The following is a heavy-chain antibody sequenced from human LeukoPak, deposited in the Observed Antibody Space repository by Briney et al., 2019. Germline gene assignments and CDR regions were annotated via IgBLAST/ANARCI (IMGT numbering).Heavy chain of an antibody. CDR1: GFNFSSFA. Sequence: PGGSLRLSCEGSGFNFSSFAVHWVRQAPGRGLEWVAVLSYDGIDEFFADSVKGRFTISRDNSKNTLYLQMNSLRAEDTAVYYCATMFDRPLDWGQGTLVTVSS. CDR2: LSYDGIDE. J-gene: IGHJ4*02. D-gene: IGHD3-9*01. CDR3: ATMFDRPLD. V-gene: IGHV3-30-3*01.